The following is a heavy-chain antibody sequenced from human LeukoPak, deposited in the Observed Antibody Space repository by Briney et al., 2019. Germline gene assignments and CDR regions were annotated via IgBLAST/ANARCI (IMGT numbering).Heavy chain of an antibody. CDR1: GYTFTSYG. V-gene: IGHV1-18*01. J-gene: IGHJ5*02. Sequence: ASVKVSCKASGYTFTSYGISWVRQAPGQGLEWIGWISAYNGNTNYAQKLQGRVTMTTDTSTSTAYMELRSLRSDDTAVYYCAAYSSSWYTNPWGQGTLVTVSS. CDR3: AAYSSSWYTNP. CDR2: ISAYNGNT. D-gene: IGHD6-13*01.